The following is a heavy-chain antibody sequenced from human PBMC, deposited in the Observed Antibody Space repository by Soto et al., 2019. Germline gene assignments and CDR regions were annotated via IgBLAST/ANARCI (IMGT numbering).Heavy chain of an antibody. CDR1: GFTFSSYT. Sequence: EVQLLESGGGLVQPGGSLRLSCAASGFTFSSYTMNWVRQAPGKGLEWVSGINSGGRTYYADSVKGRFTISRDDSKNTLYLQIISLRAEDTAVYYCEKNLRPDGVCDFDYWGQGTLVTVSS. CDR2: INSGGRT. CDR3: EKNLRPDGVCDFDY. J-gene: IGHJ4*02. D-gene: IGHD2-8*01. V-gene: IGHV3-23*01.